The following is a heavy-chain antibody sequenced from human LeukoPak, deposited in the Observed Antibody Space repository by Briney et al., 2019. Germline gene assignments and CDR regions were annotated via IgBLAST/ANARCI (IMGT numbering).Heavy chain of an antibody. J-gene: IGHJ6*02. D-gene: IGHD4-17*01. CDR3: ARDTPYDYGRYYYGMDV. CDR1: GFTVSTNY. CDR2: IYSGGST. Sequence: GGSLRLSCAASGFTVSTNYMSWVRQAPGKGLEWVSVIYSGGSTYYADSMKGRFTISRDNSKNTLYLQMNSLRAEDTAVYYCARDTPYDYGRYYYGMDVWGQGTTVTVSS. V-gene: IGHV3-53*05.